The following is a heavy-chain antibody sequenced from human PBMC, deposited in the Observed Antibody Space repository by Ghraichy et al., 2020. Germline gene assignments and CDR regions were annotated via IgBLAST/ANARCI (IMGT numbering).Heavy chain of an antibody. D-gene: IGHD6-6*01. Sequence: SETLSLTCAVYGGSFSGYYCTWIRQPPGKGLEWIGEINHSGGTNYNPSLKSRVTISVDTSKNQFSLKVTSVTAADTAVYYCARGSVADRLANWGQGTLVTVSS. CDR3: ARGSVADRLAN. J-gene: IGHJ4*02. CDR2: INHSGGT. V-gene: IGHV4-34*01. CDR1: GGSFSGYY.